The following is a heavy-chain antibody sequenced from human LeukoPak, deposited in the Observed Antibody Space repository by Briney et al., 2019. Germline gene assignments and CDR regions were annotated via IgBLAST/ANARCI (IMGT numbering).Heavy chain of an antibody. Sequence: GGSLRLSCAASGFTVSSNYMSWVRQAPGKGLEWVSVIYSGGSTYYADFVKGRFTISRDNSKNTLYLQMNSLRAEDTAVYYCARDGTYGNFDCWGQGTLVTVSS. D-gene: IGHD1-14*01. J-gene: IGHJ4*02. V-gene: IGHV3-53*01. CDR3: ARDGTYGNFDC. CDR1: GFTVSSNY. CDR2: IYSGGST.